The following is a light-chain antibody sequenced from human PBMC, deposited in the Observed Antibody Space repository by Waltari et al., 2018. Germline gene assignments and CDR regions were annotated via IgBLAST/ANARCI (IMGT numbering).Light chain of an antibody. CDR3: QAWDSTTLYV. V-gene: IGLV3-1*01. CDR2: HDN. J-gene: IGLJ1*01. Sequence: SYELTQPPSVSVSPGQNASLTCSGDKLGEKYAHWYRQKPGQSPLLVMYHDNKRPSGIPELFSGSKSGNTATLTISGTQAMDEADYYCQAWDSTTLYVFGTGTKVTVL. CDR1: KLGEKY.